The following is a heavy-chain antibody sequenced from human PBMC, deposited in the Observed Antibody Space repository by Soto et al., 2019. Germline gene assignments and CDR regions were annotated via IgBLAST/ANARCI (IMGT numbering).Heavy chain of an antibody. J-gene: IGHJ5*02. V-gene: IGHV1-69*13. CDR1: GGTFSSYA. Sequence: GPPVKVSCKASGGTFSSYAISWVRQAPGQGLEWMGGIIPIFGTANYAQKFQGRVTITADESTSTAYMELSSLRSEDTAVYYCARTAKQLAGNWFDTWGQGTLVTVSS. CDR2: IIPIFGTA. D-gene: IGHD6-13*01. CDR3: ARTAKQLAGNWFDT.